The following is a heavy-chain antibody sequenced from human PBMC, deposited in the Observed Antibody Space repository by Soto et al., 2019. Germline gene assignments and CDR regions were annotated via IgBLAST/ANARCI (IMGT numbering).Heavy chain of an antibody. Sequence: PGGSLRLSCAASGFSFSSYWMHWVRQAPGKGLVWVSYINSDGSSTTYADSVKGRFTISRDNAKNTLYLQMDSLRADDTAVYYCARDTLPAKYYYYYWSQGTLVTVSS. CDR3: ARDTLPAKYYYYY. J-gene: IGHJ4*02. V-gene: IGHV3-74*01. D-gene: IGHD2-8*01. CDR2: INSDGSST. CDR1: GFSFSSYW.